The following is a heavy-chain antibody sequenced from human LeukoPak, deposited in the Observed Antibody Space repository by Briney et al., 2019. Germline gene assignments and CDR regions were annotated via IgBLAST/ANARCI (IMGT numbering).Heavy chain of an antibody. V-gene: IGHV3-23*01. CDR3: AGRPTGYSSGYIH. CDR2: ISGSAHKI. Sequence: GGSLRLSCAASGFTFSNNAMSWVRQAPEKGLDWVSVISGSAHKIRYADSVKGRFTISRDNSENIVYLQMNNLRVEDTAVYYCAGRPTGYSSGYIHWGQGTLVTVSS. D-gene: IGHD5-18*01. J-gene: IGHJ4*02. CDR1: GFTFSNNA.